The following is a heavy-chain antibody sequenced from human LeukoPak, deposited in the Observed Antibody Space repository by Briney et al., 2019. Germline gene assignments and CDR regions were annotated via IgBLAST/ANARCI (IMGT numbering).Heavy chain of an antibody. CDR3: ARIRLHEKDNKGYCSSTSCYKSYYYYGMDV. J-gene: IGHJ6*02. CDR2: ISSSGSTI. D-gene: IGHD2-2*02. CDR1: GFTFSDYY. V-gene: IGHV3-11*01. Sequence: GGSLRLSCAASGFTFSDYYMSWIRQAPGKGLEWVSYISSSGSTIYYADSVKGRFTISRDNAENSLYLQMNSLRAEDTAVYYCARIRLHEKDNKGYCSSTSCYKSYYYYGMDVWGQGTTVTVSS.